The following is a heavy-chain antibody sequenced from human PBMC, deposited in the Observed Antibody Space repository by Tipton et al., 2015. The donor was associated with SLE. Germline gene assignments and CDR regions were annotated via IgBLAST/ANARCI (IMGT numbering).Heavy chain of an antibody. J-gene: IGHJ4*02. CDR3: ARDFLRTYFEY. CDR2: ISYSGNT. Sequence: GLVKPSETLSLTCTVSGDSIRRSIYYWGWIRQPPGKGLEWIGYISYSGNTYYNPSLKSRVIMSVDTSKSQFSLRLSSVTAADTAVYYCARDFLRTYFEYWGQGALVTVSS. CDR1: GDSIRRSIYY. D-gene: IGHD2/OR15-2a*01. V-gene: IGHV4-31*03.